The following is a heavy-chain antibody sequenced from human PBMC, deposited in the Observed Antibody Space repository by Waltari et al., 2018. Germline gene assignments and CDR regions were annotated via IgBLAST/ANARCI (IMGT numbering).Heavy chain of an antibody. V-gene: IGHV3-53*01. D-gene: IGHD4-17*01. CDR3: AREHYGGGF. CDR2: SYSVGTT. J-gene: IGHJ4*02. Sequence: EVQLVESGGGLIQPGGSLRLSCAASGFTVSSNYMTGVGQGQGKGLELVSVSYSVGTTYCADSVKGRFTISRDNSKNTVYLQLNSLTVEDTAVYYCAREHYGGGFWGQGTLVTVSS. CDR1: GFTVSSNY.